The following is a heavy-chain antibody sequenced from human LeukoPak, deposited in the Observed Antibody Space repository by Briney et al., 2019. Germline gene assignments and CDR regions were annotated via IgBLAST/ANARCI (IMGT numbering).Heavy chain of an antibody. J-gene: IGHJ4*02. CDR1: GFTFSSYA. D-gene: IGHD2-21*01. V-gene: IGHV3-23*01. CDR2: ISGSGGST. CDR3: AKTHIGITWKQSDY. Sequence: GSLRLSCAASGFTFSSYAMSWVRQAPGKGLEWVSAISGSGGSTYYADSVKGRFTISRDNSKNTLYLQMNSLRAEDTAVYYCAKTHIGITWKQSDYWGQGTLVTVSS.